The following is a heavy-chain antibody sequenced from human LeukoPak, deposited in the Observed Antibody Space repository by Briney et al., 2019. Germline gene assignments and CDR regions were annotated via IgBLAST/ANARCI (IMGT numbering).Heavy chain of an antibody. Sequence: GGSLRLSCAASGFTFSSYAMHWVRQAPGKGLEWVAVIWYDGSNKYYADSVKGRFTISRDNSKNTLYLQMNSLRAEDTAVYYCARDYYDSSGYYAPGDYWGQGTLVTVSS. CDR2: IWYDGSNK. D-gene: IGHD3-22*01. CDR1: GFTFSSYA. J-gene: IGHJ4*02. CDR3: ARDYYDSSGYYAPGDY. V-gene: IGHV3-33*08.